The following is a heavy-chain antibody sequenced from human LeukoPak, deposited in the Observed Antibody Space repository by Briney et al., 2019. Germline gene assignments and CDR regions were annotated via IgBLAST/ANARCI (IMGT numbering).Heavy chain of an antibody. CDR1: GFTFSNYW. CDR2: IKQDGSEK. D-gene: IGHD6-13*01. Sequence: GGSLRLSCAASGFTFSNYWMSWVRQAPGKGLEWVANIKQDGSEKYYVDSVKGQFTISRDNAKNSLYLQMNSLRAEDTAVYYCARAIAAANFDYWGQGTLVTVSS. CDR3: ARAIAAANFDY. V-gene: IGHV3-7*01. J-gene: IGHJ4*02.